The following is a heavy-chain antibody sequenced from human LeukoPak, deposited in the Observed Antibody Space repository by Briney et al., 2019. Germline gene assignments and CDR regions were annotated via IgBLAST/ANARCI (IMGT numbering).Heavy chain of an antibody. Sequence: GASVKVSCKASGFTFTSSAMQWVRQARGQRLEWIGWIVVGSGNTNYAQKFQERVTITRDMSTSTAYMELSSLRSEDTAVYYCAAARKLLGDAFDIWGQGTMVTVSS. CDR1: GFTFTSSA. CDR3: AAARKLLGDAFDI. D-gene: IGHD3-10*01. CDR2: IVVGSGNT. J-gene: IGHJ3*02. V-gene: IGHV1-58*02.